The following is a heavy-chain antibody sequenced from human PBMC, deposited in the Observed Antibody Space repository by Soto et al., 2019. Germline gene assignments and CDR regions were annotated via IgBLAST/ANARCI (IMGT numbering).Heavy chain of an antibody. J-gene: IGHJ3*02. D-gene: IGHD6-13*01. Sequence: EVQLLESGGGLVQPGGSLRLSCAASGFTFSSYAMSWVRQAPGKGLEWVSAISGSGGSTYYADSVKGRFTISRDNSKNTLYLQMNSLRAEDTAVYYCAKLLLGIAAAEIRGRDIWGQGTMVTVSS. CDR1: GFTFSSYA. V-gene: IGHV3-23*01. CDR2: ISGSGGST. CDR3: AKLLLGIAAAEIRGRDI.